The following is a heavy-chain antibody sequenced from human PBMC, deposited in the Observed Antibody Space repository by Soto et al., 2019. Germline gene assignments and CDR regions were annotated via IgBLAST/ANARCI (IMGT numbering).Heavy chain of an antibody. CDR2: IGPESGAT. CDR3: GRGRSGQIVVFY. CDR1: GYTFTGHY. D-gene: IGHD1-26*01. V-gene: IGHV1-2*02. J-gene: IGHJ4*02. Sequence: ASVKVSCKASGYTFTGHYIHWVRQAPEQGPEWMGEIGPESGATRYAQRFQGRVTMTRDMSITTVYMELNNLSPDDTAVYYCGRGRSGQIVVFYWGQGTPVTVAS.